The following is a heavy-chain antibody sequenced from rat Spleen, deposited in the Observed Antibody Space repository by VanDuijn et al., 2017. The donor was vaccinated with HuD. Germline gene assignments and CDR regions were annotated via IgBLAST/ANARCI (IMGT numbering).Heavy chain of an antibody. V-gene: IGHV5-20*01. Sequence: EVQLVESGGGLVQPGRSMKLSCAASGFTFSNYDMAWVRQAPTKGLEWVATIRYDGGSTYYRDSVKGRFTISRDDAKSTVYLQMNGLRSEDTATYYCTTQWELYHWGQGTLVTVSS. J-gene: IGHJ3*01. CDR3: TTQWELYH. CDR1: GFTFSNYD. D-gene: IGHD5-1*01. CDR2: IRYDGGST.